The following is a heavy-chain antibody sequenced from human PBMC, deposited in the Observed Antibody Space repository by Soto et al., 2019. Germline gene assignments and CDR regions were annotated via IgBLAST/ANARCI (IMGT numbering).Heavy chain of an antibody. CDR3: ASREYSSSSNYFDS. J-gene: IGHJ4*02. CDR1: AGSISGSDW. D-gene: IGHD6-6*01. V-gene: IGHV4-4*02. Sequence: SETLSLTCALSAGSISGSDWWTWVRQPPGKGLEWIGEIYHSGSTNYNPSLKGRVTVSLDKSKNQFSLKLSSVTAADTSVYDCASREYSSSSNYFDSWGQGTPVT. CDR2: IYHSGST.